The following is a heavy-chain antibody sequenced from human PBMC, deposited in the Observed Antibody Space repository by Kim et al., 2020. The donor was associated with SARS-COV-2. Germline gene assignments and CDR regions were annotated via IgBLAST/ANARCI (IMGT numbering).Heavy chain of an antibody. D-gene: IGHD5-18*01. Sequence: FQGRVTMTRDTSASTAYMELSSLRSEDTAVYYCARDRDSYGLYYYYGMDVWGQGTTVTVSS. CDR3: ARDRDSYGLYYYYGMDV. V-gene: IGHV1-3*01. J-gene: IGHJ6*02.